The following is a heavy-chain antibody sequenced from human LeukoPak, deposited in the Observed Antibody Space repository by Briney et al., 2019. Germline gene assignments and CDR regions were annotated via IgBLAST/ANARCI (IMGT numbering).Heavy chain of an antibody. J-gene: IGHJ4*02. Sequence: ASVKVSCKASGGTFSSYAISWVRQAPGQGLEWMGRINPNSGGTNYAQKFQGRVTMTRDTSISTAYMELSRLRSDDTAVYYCARDPGSGYYYDYWGQGTLVTVSS. V-gene: IGHV1-2*06. D-gene: IGHD3-22*01. CDR1: GGTFSSYA. CDR3: ARDPGSGYYYDY. CDR2: INPNSGGT.